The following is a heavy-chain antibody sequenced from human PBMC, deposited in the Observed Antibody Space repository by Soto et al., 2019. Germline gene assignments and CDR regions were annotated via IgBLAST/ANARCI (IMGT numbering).Heavy chain of an antibody. Sequence: HVQLVESGGGVVQPGRSLRLSCAASGFTFSSYGMHWVRQAPGKGLEWVAVISYDGSNKYYADSVKGRFTISRDNSKNTLYLQMNSLRAEDTAVYYCAKDNGGSGTDYWGQGTLVTVSS. V-gene: IGHV3-30*18. J-gene: IGHJ4*02. CDR1: GFTFSSYG. CDR2: ISYDGSNK. D-gene: IGHD3-10*01. CDR3: AKDNGGSGTDY.